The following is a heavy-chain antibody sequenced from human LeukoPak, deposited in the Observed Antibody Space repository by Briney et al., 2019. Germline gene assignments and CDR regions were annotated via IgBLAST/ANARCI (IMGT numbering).Heavy chain of an antibody. CDR3: ARLQGVSTFDY. CDR1: GFTFSSNG. D-gene: IGHD5/OR15-5a*01. V-gene: IGHV3-33*01. Sequence: GGSLRLSCAASGFTFSSNGMQWVRQAPGKGLEWVALIWYDGSKKYYADSVKGQFTISRDNSENTLYLQLNSLRAEDTAIYYCARLQGVSTFDYWGQGTLVTVSS. J-gene: IGHJ4*02. CDR2: IWYDGSKK.